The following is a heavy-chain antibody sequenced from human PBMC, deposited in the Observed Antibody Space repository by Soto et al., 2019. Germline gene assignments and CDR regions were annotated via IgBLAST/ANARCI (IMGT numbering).Heavy chain of an antibody. J-gene: IGHJ5*02. Sequence: SETLSLTCAVYGGSFSGYYWSWILQPPWKGLEWIGEINHSGSTNYNPSLKSRVTISVDTSKNQFSLKLSSVTAADTAVYYCARPLYNYYGSGSYYNGWFDPWGQGTLVTVSS. V-gene: IGHV4-34*01. CDR2: INHSGST. CDR3: ARPLYNYYGSGSYYNGWFDP. CDR1: GGSFSGYY. D-gene: IGHD3-10*01.